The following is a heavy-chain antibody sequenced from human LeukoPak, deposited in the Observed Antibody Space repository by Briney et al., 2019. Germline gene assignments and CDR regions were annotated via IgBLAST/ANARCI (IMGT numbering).Heavy chain of an antibody. J-gene: IGHJ3*02. CDR2: LYSAGSK. CDR3: ARARIAVSNTGGDAFDI. Sequence: GGSLRLSCAASGFTVSDNYMSWVRQAPGKGLEWVSVLYSAGSKYYADSVKGRFTISGDNSKNTLYVQMNTLRAEDTAVYYCARARIAVSNTGGDAFDIWGQGTLVTVSS. V-gene: IGHV3-66*01. CDR1: GFTVSDNY. D-gene: IGHD6-19*01.